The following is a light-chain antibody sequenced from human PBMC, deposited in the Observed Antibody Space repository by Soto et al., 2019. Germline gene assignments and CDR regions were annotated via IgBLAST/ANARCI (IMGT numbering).Light chain of an antibody. CDR1: QSVSSN. Sequence: EIVMTQSPATLSVSPGERATLSCRASQSVSSNLAWYQQKPGQAPRLLIYGASTRATGIPARFSGSGSGTEFTLTISSLQSEDFAVYYWQQYNNGPPWTFGEGTKVDIK. J-gene: IGKJ1*01. CDR3: QQYNNGPPWT. CDR2: GAS. V-gene: IGKV3-15*01.